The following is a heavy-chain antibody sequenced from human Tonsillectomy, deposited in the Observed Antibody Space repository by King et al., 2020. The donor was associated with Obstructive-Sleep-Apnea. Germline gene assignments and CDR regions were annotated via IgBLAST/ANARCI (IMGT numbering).Heavy chain of an antibody. D-gene: IGHD3-3*01. CDR3: ARRDYDRVSAWYFDL. V-gene: IGHV4-59*08. CDR1: GDSISDYY. J-gene: IGHJ2*01. CDR2: IYYSGST. Sequence: PLQESGPGLVKPSETLSLTCTVSGDSISDYYWNWLRQPPGKGLEWIGFIYYSGSTNYNPSLKSRVTISVDTSKNQFSLKLSSVTAADTAVYYCARRDYDRVSAWYFDLWGRGALVTVSS.